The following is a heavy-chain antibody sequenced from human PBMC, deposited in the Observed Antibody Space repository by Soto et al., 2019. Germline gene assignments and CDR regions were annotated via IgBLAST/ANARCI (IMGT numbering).Heavy chain of an antibody. CDR3: AGGSGSYYY. Sequence: LSLTCAVSGGSISSGGYSWSWIRQPPGKGLEWIGYIYHSGSTYYNPSLKSRVTISVDRSKNQFSLKLSSVTAADTAVYYCAGGSGSYYYWGQGTLVTVSS. CDR1: GGSISSGGYS. D-gene: IGHD3-10*01. J-gene: IGHJ4*02. V-gene: IGHV4-30-2*01. CDR2: IYHSGST.